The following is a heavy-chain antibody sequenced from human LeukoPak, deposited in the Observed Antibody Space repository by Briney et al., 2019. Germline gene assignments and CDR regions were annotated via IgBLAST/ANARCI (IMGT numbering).Heavy chain of an antibody. CDR1: GFTFSSYE. CDR3: ARDAVAGTQSYYFDN. D-gene: IGHD6-19*01. CDR2: ISSSGSTI. Sequence: PGGSLRLSCAASGFTFSSYEMNWVRQAPGKGLEWVSYISSSGSTIYYADSVKGRFTISRDNSKNTLYLQMNSLRAEDTAVYYCARDAVAGTQSYYFDNWGQGTLVTVSS. V-gene: IGHV3-48*03. J-gene: IGHJ4*02.